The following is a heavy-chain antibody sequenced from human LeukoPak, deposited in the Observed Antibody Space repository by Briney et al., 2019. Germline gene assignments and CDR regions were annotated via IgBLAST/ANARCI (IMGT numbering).Heavy chain of an antibody. CDR3: VRDYCSTTICYKGVVSDYYYYMDV. CDR1: GGSISNYY. V-gene: IGHV4-4*07. Sequence: SETLSLTCTVSGGSISNYYWSWIRQPAGKGLGWIGRIYSSGSTYYSPSLSSRVTMSIDRPKKQISLRLSSVTAADTATYYNVRDYCSTTICYKGVVSDYYYYMDVWGKGTTVTVSS. CDR2: IYSSGST. J-gene: IGHJ6*03. D-gene: IGHD2-2*02.